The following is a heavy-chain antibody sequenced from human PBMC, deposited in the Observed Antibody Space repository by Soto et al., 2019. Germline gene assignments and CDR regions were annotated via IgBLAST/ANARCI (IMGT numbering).Heavy chain of an antibody. CDR2: TNSDGSSV. CDR1: GFTLSDNW. J-gene: IGHJ4*02. CDR3: VRAPEQRPFDY. D-gene: IGHD6-25*01. Sequence: EVQLVESGGGLVQPGGSLRLSCAASGFTLSDNWIHWVRRVPGKGLVWVSRTNSDGSSVTYADSLKGRFTLSRDNAKYTWFLQMDRLRVEDTAMYYCVRAPEQRPFDYWGQGTLVTVSS. V-gene: IGHV3-74*03.